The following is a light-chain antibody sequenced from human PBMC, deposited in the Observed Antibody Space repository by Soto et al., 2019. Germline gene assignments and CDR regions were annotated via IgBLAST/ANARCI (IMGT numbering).Light chain of an antibody. CDR1: SSDVGSYNL. J-gene: IGLJ2*01. V-gene: IGLV2-23*02. Sequence: QSVLTRPASVSGSPGQSITISCTGTSSDVGSYNLVSWYQQHPGKAPKLMIYEVSKRPSGVSNRFSGSKSGNTASLTISGLQAEDEADYYCCSYAGSSTLVFGGGTKVTV. CDR3: CSYAGSSTLV. CDR2: EVS.